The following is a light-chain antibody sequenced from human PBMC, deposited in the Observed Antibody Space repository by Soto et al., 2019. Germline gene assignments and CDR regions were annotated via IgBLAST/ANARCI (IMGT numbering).Light chain of an antibody. J-gene: IGKJ2*01. Sequence: DIVMTQSPDSLAVSLGERATINCKSSQSVLYNSNNKNYFAWYQQRPGQPPKLLIYWASTRESGVPDRFSGSGYGTDFTLTINNVQAEDVGIYYCQQYSRTPTYTFGQGTKLEIK. CDR3: QQYSRTPTYT. CDR2: WAS. V-gene: IGKV4-1*01. CDR1: QSVLYNSNNKNY.